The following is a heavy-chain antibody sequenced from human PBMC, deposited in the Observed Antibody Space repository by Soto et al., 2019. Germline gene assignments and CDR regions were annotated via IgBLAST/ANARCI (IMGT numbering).Heavy chain of an antibody. CDR3: ARFTGGSYNTYYFYYGMDV. CDR1: GYTFTSYG. Sequence: ASVKVSCKASGYTFTSYGISWVRQAPGQGLDWMGWISAYNGNTKYAQDLQGRVTMTTDTSTSTAYMELRSRRSDDTAVYYCARFTGGSYNTYYFYYGMDVWGQGNTVTVSS. J-gene: IGHJ6*02. V-gene: IGHV1-18*04. D-gene: IGHD2-15*01. CDR2: ISAYNGNT.